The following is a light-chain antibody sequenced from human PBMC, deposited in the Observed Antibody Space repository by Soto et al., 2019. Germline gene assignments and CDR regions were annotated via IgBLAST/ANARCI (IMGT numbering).Light chain of an antibody. V-gene: IGKV1-5*01. CDR3: QQFHSYSPT. Sequence: DIQMTQSPSTLSASVGDRVTITCRASQSDSSWLAWYQQKPGKGPKLLIYDASTLESRVPSRFSGSGSGTEFTLTITSLQPDDFATYYCQQFHSYSPTFGQGTKVELK. J-gene: IGKJ1*01. CDR2: DAS. CDR1: QSDSSW.